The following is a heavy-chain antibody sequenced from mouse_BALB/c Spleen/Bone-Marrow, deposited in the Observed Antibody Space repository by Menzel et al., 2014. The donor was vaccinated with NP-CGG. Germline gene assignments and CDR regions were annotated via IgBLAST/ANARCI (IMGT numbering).Heavy chain of an antibody. CDR2: IAPANGNT. D-gene: IGHD1-3*01. CDR3: ARSPGEVNY. Sequence: VQLQQSGAELAKPGASVKLSCTASGFNIKDAYMHWVKQWPAQGLEWIGRIAPANGNTEYDPKFLDKVTITADTSSNTAYLQLSSLTSEDTAVYYCARSPGEVNYWGQGTLVTISA. V-gene: IGHV14-3*02. CDR1: GFNIKDAY. J-gene: IGHJ3*01.